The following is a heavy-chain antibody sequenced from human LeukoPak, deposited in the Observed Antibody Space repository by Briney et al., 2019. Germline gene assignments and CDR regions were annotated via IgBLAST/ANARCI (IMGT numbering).Heavy chain of an antibody. Sequence: SETLSLTCTVSGGSISSSSYYWGWIRQPPGKGLEWIGSIYYSGSTYYNPSLKSRVTISVDTSKNQFSLKLSSVTAADTAVYYCASLRMGRIMIFGVVTAPPKYGMDVWGQGTTVTVSS. CDR3: ASLRMGRIMIFGVVTAPPKYGMDV. D-gene: IGHD3-3*01. CDR2: IYYSGST. V-gene: IGHV4-39*01. CDR1: GGSISSSSYY. J-gene: IGHJ6*02.